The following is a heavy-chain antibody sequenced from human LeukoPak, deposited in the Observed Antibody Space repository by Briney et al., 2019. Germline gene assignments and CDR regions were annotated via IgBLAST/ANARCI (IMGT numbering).Heavy chain of an antibody. CDR1: DSAFSRLW. V-gene: IGHV3-30*03. CDR3: ARDRRPAGGGAFDI. Sequence: GGSLTLSCQVSDSAFSRLWMNWVRQAPGKGLEWVALISYDGSNKYYADSVKGRFTISRDTSKNTLYLQMNSLRAEDTAVYYCARDRRPAGGGAFDIWGQGTMVTVSS. J-gene: IGHJ3*02. D-gene: IGHD4-23*01. CDR2: ISYDGSNK.